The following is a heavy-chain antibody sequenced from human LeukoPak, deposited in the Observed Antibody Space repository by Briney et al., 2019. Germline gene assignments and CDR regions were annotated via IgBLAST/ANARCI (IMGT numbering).Heavy chain of an antibody. CDR3: AREIDPMVRGREGAFDI. V-gene: IGHV1-46*01. D-gene: IGHD3-10*01. CDR1: GFTFSSYG. CDR2: INPSGGST. Sequence: RPGGSLRLSCAASGFTFSSYGMHWVRQAPGQGLEWMGIINPSGGSTSYAQKFQGRVTMTRDTSTSTVYMELSSLRSEDTAVYYCAREIDPMVRGREGAFDIWGQGTMVTVSS. J-gene: IGHJ3*02.